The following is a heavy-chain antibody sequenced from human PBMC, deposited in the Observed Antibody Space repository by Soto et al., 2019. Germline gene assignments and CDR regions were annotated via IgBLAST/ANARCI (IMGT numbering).Heavy chain of an antibody. CDR2: IDWDDDK. Sequence: GSGPTLVNPTQTLPLTCTCSGFSLSTSGMCVSWIRQPPGKALEWLARIDWDDDKYYSTSLKTRLTISKDTSKNQVVLTMTNMDPVDTATYYCARIGGKYSSSSYYYYGMDVWGQGTTVTVSS. V-gene: IGHV2-70*11. D-gene: IGHD6-6*01. CDR3: ARIGGKYSSSSYYYYGMDV. CDR1: GFSLSTSGMC. J-gene: IGHJ6*02.